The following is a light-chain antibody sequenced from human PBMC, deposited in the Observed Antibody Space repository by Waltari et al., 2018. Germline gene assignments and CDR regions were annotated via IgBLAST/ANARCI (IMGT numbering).Light chain of an antibody. CDR1: RGPSSTI. CDR3: QTGGHGTWV. CDR2: VNSDGSH. V-gene: IGLV4-69*01. J-gene: IGLJ3*02. Sequence: LVVTQSPSASASLGASVKLTCTLSRGPSSTIIAWLQQPPEKGPRYLMKVNSDGSHSRGDEIPDRFSGSSSGAERYLTISSLQAEDEADYYCQTGGHGTWVFGGGTKLTVL.